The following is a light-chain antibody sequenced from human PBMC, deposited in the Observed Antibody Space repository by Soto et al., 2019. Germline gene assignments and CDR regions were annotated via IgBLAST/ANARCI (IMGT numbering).Light chain of an antibody. CDR2: SND. V-gene: IGLV1-44*01. CDR1: GSNIGTNT. Sequence: QSVLTQPPSASGTPGQRVTISCSGSGSNIGTNTVHWYRQVPGTAPKLLIYSNDQRPSGVPDRISGSKSGTSGSLAISGLQSEDEADYYCAAWDDSLQGPVFGGGTQLTVL. CDR3: AAWDDSLQGPV. J-gene: IGLJ2*01.